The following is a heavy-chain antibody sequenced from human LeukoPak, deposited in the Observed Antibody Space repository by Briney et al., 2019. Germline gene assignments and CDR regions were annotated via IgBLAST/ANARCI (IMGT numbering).Heavy chain of an antibody. D-gene: IGHD5-24*01. CDR1: GYTFTGYY. J-gene: IGHJ4*02. CDR3: ARQLTSRDGYNFGY. CDR2: INPNSGGT. V-gene: IGHV1-2*02. Sequence: ASVKVSCKASGYTFTGYYMHWVRQAPGQGLEWMGWINPNSGGTNYAQKFQGRVTMTRDTSIRTAYMELSRLRSDDTAVYYCARQLTSRDGYNFGYWGQGTLVTVSS.